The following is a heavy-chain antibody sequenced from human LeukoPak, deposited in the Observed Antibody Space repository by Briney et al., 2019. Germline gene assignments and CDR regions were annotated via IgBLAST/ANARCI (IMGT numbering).Heavy chain of an antibody. CDR3: ARAHSGDFDY. V-gene: IGHV1-8*03. D-gene: IGHD3-10*01. Sequence: ASVKVSCKESGYTFTRYHMHWVRQATGQGLEWMGWMNPNSGNTGYAQKFQGRVTITRNTSISTAYMELSSLRSEDTAVYYCARAHSGDFDYWGQGTLVTVSS. CDR1: GYTFTRYH. J-gene: IGHJ4*02. CDR2: MNPNSGNT.